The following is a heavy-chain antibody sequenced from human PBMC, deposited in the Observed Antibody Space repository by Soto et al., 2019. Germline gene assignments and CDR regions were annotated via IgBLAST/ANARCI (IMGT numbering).Heavy chain of an antibody. CDR3: AREDIVATYDY. D-gene: IGHD5-12*01. CDR1: GYTFTSYY. CDR2: INPSGGST. J-gene: IGHJ4*02. Sequence: ASVKVSCKASGYTFTSYYIHWVRQAPGQGLEWMGIINPSGGSTSYAQKFQGRVTMTRDTSTSTVYMELSSLRSEDTAVYYCAREDIVATYDYWGQGTLVTVSS. V-gene: IGHV1-46*01.